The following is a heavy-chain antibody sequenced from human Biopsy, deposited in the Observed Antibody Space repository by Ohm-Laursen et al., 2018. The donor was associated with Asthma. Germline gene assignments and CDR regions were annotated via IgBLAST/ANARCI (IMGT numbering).Heavy chain of an antibody. CDR3: ARTFHFWSPYHAEHYQL. CDR1: GFTFGDYW. Sequence: GSLRLSCTASGFTFGDYWMSWVRQVPGKGLEWVANIKHDGSEKNHVDSLKGRFTISGDNAKNSLYLQMNSLRAEDTAVYYCARTFHFWSPYHAEHYQLWGQGTLVTVPS. CDR2: IKHDGSEK. J-gene: IGHJ1*01. D-gene: IGHD3-3*02. V-gene: IGHV3-7*01.